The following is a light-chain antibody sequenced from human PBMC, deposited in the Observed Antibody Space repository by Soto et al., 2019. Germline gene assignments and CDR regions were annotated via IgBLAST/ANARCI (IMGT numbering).Light chain of an antibody. CDR2: GAS. Sequence: DIQMTQSPSSLSASVGDSVTITCRASQSVRNYLNWYQHKPGKAPKLLIYGASRLQTGVPSRFSGSGSGTDFTLTISSLQPEDFASYFCQQSYSTPYTFGQGTKLEI. CDR1: QSVRNY. CDR3: QQSYSTPYT. J-gene: IGKJ2*01. V-gene: IGKV1-39*01.